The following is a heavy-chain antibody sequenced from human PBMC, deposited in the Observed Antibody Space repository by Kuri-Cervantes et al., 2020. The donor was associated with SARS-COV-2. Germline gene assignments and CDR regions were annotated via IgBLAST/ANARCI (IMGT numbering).Heavy chain of an antibody. CDR2: INSDGSST. V-gene: IGHV3-74*01. D-gene: IGHD3-22*01. CDR3: ARVPLPMIVVVGGWYFDL. J-gene: IGHJ2*01. CDR1: GFTFSSYA. Sequence: GESLKISCAASGFTFSSYAMSWVRQAPGKGLVWVSRINSDGSSTSYADSVKGRFTISRDNAKNTLYLQMNSLRAEDTAVYYCARVPLPMIVVVGGWYFDLWGRGTLVTVSS.